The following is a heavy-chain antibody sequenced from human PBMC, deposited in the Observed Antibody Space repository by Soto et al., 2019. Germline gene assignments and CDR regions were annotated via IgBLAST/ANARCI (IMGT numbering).Heavy chain of an antibody. CDR2: ISGGGGGT. Sequence: GGSLRLSCAASGFTFSSYAMSWVRQAPGQGLEWVSSISGGGGGTYYADSVKGRFTISRDNSKNTLYLQMNSLRAEDTAVYHCAKAWRPFDYWGQGTLVTVSS. CDR1: GFTFSSYA. J-gene: IGHJ4*02. D-gene: IGHD6-25*01. V-gene: IGHV3-23*01. CDR3: AKAWRPFDY.